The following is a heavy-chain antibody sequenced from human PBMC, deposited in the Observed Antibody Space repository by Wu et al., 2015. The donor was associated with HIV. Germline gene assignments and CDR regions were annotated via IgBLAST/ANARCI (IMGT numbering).Heavy chain of an antibody. CDR2: IIPIFGTA. D-gene: IGHD3-16*01. Sequence: QVQLVQSGAEVKKPGSSVKVSCKASGGTFSSYAISWVRQAPGQGLEWMGGIIPIFGTANYAQKFQGRVTITADESTSTAYMELSSLRSEDTAVYYCAREGEQHRAPDGAFDIWGQGTMVTVSS. V-gene: IGHV1-69*12. CDR1: GGTFSSYA. CDR3: AREGEQHRAPDGAFDI. J-gene: IGHJ3*02.